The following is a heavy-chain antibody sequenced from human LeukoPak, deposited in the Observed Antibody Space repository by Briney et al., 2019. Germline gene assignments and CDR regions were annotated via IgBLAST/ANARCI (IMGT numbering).Heavy chain of an antibody. V-gene: IGHV3-7*03. CDR3: ARETGYGAAAALYYFDN. Sequence: GGSLRLSCEASGFTFSSYWMSWVRQAPGKGLEWVAHIKQDGSEKYYVDFVKGRFTISRDNAKNSLYLQMDSLTAADTAVYYCARETGYGAAAALYYFDNWGQGTLVTVSS. CDR2: IKQDGSEK. CDR1: GFTFSSYW. D-gene: IGHD6-13*01. J-gene: IGHJ4*02.